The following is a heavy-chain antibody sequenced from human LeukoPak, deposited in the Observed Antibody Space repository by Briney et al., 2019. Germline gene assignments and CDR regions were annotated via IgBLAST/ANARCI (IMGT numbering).Heavy chain of an antibody. CDR2: INVEGSRT. CDR3: VRSMSGRNHP. V-gene: IGHV3-74*01. J-gene: IGHJ5*02. Sequence: GGSLRLSCVGSGFTFSNYSVHWVRQVPGEGLVWVSRINVEGSRTDYADSVRGRFTISRDNVKNTLYLQMNSLTAEDTAVYYCVRSMSGRNHPWGQGTLVTVSS. D-gene: IGHD1-14*01. CDR1: GFTFSNYS.